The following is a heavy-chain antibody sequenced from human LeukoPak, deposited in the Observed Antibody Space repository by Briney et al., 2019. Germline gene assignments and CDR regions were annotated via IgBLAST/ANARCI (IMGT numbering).Heavy chain of an antibody. V-gene: IGHV3-73*01. CDR3: TRHLDTYYYDRSLD. J-gene: IGHJ4*02. CDR1: GFTFSGSA. D-gene: IGHD3-22*01. CDR2: IRSKANSYAT. Sequence: GGSLRLSCAASGFTFSGSAMHWVRQASGKGLEWVGRIRSKANSYATAYAASVKGRFTISRDDSKNTAYLQMNSLKTEDTAVYYCTRHLDTYYYDRSLDWGQGTLVTVSS.